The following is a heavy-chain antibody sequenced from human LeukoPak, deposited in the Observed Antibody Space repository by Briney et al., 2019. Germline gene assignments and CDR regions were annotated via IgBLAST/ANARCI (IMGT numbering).Heavy chain of an antibody. CDR1: GGSISRYY. Sequence: PSETLSLTCTVSGGSISRYYWSWIRQPPGKGLEWIGYIYYSGSTNYNPSLKSRVTISVDTSKNQFSLKLSSVTAADTALYYCAKHYMGSSYNHGLDCWGQATLVTVSS. CDR3: AKHYMGSSYNHGLDC. V-gene: IGHV4-59*08. D-gene: IGHD3-10*01. CDR2: IYYSGST. J-gene: IGHJ4*02.